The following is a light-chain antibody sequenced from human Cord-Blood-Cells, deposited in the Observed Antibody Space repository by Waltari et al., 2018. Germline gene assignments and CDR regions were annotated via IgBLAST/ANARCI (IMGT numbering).Light chain of an antibody. CDR2: EVS. V-gene: IGLV2-14*01. CDR1: TSEVVGENY. J-gene: IGLJ2*01. CDR3: SSYTSSSTLVV. Sequence: QSARTQPASVPGSPGQATTISFPGTTSEVVGENYVSWYQQHPGKPPKLVIYEVSKRPSGVSNRFSGSKSGNPASLTISGLQAEDEADYYCSSYTSSSTLVVFGGGTKLTVL.